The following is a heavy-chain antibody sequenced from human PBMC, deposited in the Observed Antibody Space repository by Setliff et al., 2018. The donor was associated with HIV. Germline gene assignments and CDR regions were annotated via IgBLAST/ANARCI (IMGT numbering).Heavy chain of an antibody. CDR1: GGSISSSSYY. J-gene: IGHJ4*02. V-gene: IGHV4-39*07. D-gene: IGHD1-26*01. CDR3: ARRMSSGSYYDY. Sequence: SETLSLTCTVSGGSISSSSYYWGWIRQPPGKGLEWIGSIYYSGSTYYNPSLKSRVTISVDTSKNQFSLKLSSVTAADTAVYYCARRMSSGSYYDYWGQGALVTVS. CDR2: IYYSGST.